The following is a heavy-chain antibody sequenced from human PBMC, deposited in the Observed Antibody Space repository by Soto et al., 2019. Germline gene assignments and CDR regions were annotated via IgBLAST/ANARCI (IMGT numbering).Heavy chain of an antibody. J-gene: IGHJ4*02. V-gene: IGHV3-33*01. CDR1: GFTFSSYG. CDR3: ARDWDYDFWSGYFDY. Sequence: QVQLVESGGGVVQPGRSLRLSCAASGFTFSSYGMHWVRQAPGKGLEWVAVIWYDGSNKYYADSVKGRFTISRDNSKNTLYLQMNSLRAEDTALYYCARDWDYDFWSGYFDYWGQGTLVTVSS. D-gene: IGHD3-3*01. CDR2: IWYDGSNK.